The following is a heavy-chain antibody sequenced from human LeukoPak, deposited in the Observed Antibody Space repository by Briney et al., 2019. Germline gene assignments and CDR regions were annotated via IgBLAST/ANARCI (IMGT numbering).Heavy chain of an antibody. CDR2: IGGSGGAT. V-gene: IGHV3-23*01. Sequence: PGGSLRLSCAASGFTFSSYAMSWVRQAPGKGLEWVSSIGGSGGATYYADSVKGRFTISRDNSRNTLYLQVNSLRAEDTALYYCATFKWLRSYYYYGMDVWGQGTTVTVSS. J-gene: IGHJ6*02. CDR1: GFTFSSYA. D-gene: IGHD5-12*01. CDR3: ATFKWLRSYYYYGMDV.